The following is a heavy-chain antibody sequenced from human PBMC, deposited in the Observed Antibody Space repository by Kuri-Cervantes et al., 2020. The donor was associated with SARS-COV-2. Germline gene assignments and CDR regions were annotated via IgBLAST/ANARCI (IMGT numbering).Heavy chain of an antibody. CDR1: GFTFSSYG. CDR2: IWYDGSNK. D-gene: IGHD3-3*01. V-gene: IGHV3-33*01. CDR3: ARSYYDFWSWTGGSYYYYGMDV. Sequence: GESLKISCAASGFTFSSYGMHWVRQAPGKGLEWVAVIWYDGSNKYYADSVKGRFTISRDNSKNTLYLQMNSLRAEDTAVYYCARSYYDFWSWTGGSYYYYGMDVWGQGTTVTVSS. J-gene: IGHJ6*02.